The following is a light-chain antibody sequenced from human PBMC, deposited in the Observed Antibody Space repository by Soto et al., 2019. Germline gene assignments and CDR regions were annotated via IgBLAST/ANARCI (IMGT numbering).Light chain of an antibody. V-gene: IGLV2-14*01. CDR3: SSYTSNTTLRVV. CDR2: EVS. CDR1: SSDIGGYNY. Sequence: QSVLTQPASVSGSPGQSITISCAETSSDIGGYNYVTWYQQHPGKAPKFMIYEVSNRPSGVSNRFSGSKSGNTASLTISGLQADDEADYYCSSYTSNTTLRVVFGGGTKGTVL. J-gene: IGLJ2*01.